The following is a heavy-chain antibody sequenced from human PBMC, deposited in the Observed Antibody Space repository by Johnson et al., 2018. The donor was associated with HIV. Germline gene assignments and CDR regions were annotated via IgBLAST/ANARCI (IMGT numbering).Heavy chain of an antibody. J-gene: IGHJ3*02. D-gene: IGHD5-12*01. Sequence: VQLVESGGGVVKPGGSLRLSCAASGFTFSSYGMHWVRQAPGKGLEWVAFTRYDGSNQHYVDSVKGRFTISRDNSNNTLYLQMNSLLPEDTAVYYCAKSDSGYDAFDIWGQGTMVTVSS. V-gene: IGHV3-30*02. CDR3: AKSDSGYDAFDI. CDR1: GFTFSSYG. CDR2: TRYDGSNQ.